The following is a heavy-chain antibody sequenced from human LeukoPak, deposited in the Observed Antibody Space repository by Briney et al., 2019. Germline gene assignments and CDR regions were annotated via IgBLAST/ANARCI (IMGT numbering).Heavy chain of an antibody. V-gene: IGHV1-18*01. CDR3: ARGYDFWSGYYFAFDY. J-gene: IGHJ4*02. CDR2: ISAYNGNT. D-gene: IGHD3-3*01. Sequence: ASVKVSCKASGYTFTSYGISWVRQAPGQGLEWMGWISAYNGNTNYAQKLQGRVTMTRDTSTSTVYMELSSLRSEDTAVYYCARGYDFWSGYYFAFDYWGQGTLITVSS. CDR1: GYTFTSYG.